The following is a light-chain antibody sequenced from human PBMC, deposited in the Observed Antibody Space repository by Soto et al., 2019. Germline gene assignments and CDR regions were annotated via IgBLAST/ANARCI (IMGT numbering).Light chain of an antibody. CDR1: QSISSN. Sequence: IVLTHSPGTLSVSPGERATLSFRANQSISSNLAWYQQKPGQAPRLLIYGAATRATGIPARFSGSGSGTDFTLTINSLQSEDFAVYYCQMYNNWVGTFGGGTKVDIK. CDR3: QMYNNWVGT. CDR2: GAA. J-gene: IGKJ4*01. V-gene: IGKV3-15*01.